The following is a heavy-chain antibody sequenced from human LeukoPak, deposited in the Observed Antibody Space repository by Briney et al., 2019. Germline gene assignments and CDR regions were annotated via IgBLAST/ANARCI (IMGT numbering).Heavy chain of an antibody. CDR1: GFTFSSYA. Sequence: PGGSLRLSCAASGFTFSSYAMHWVRQAPGKGLEWVAVISYDGSNKYYADSVKGRFTISRDNSKNTLYLQMNSLRAEDTAVYYCARGIGSRGGWGNYFDYWGQGTLVTVSS. D-gene: IGHD1-26*01. CDR2: ISYDGSNK. CDR3: ARGIGSRGGWGNYFDY. J-gene: IGHJ4*02. V-gene: IGHV3-30*04.